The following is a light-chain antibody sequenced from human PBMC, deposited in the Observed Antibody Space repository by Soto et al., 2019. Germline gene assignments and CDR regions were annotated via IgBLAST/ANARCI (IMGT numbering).Light chain of an antibody. CDR3: QQYSSYST. J-gene: IGKJ2*01. CDR2: KAS. Sequence: DIQMTQSPSTLSASVGDRVTITSRASQSISSWLAWYQQKPGKAPKLLIYKASTLESGVTSRFSGSGSGTEFTLTISSLQPDDLATYYWQQYSSYSTFGQGTKLEIK. CDR1: QSISSW. V-gene: IGKV1-5*03.